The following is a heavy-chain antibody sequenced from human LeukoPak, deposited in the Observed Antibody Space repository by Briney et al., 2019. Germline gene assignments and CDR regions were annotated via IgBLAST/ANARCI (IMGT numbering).Heavy chain of an antibody. J-gene: IGHJ1*01. Sequence: PSETLSLTCTVSGDSISSYYWSWIRQPPGKGLEWIGYIYYSGSTNYNPSLKSRVTISVDTSKNQFSLKLSSVTAADTAMYYCADCVWGSYRAFQHWGQGTLVTVSS. CDR2: IYYSGST. CDR3: ADCVWGSYRAFQH. CDR1: GDSISSYY. D-gene: IGHD3-16*02. V-gene: IGHV4-59*01.